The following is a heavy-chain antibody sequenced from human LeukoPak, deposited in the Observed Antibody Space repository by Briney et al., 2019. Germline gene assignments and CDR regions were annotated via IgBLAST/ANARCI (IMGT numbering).Heavy chain of an antibody. CDR2: ITSGGNS. CDR1: GFTVSSTY. CDR3: ARGQCSSPSCRYFDY. Sequence: GGSLRLSCAASGFTVSSTYMNWVRQAPGKGLEWVSVITSGGNSYYADSVKGRFTISRDNSKNTLYLQMNSLRAKDTAVYYCARGQCSSPSCRYFDYWGQGTLVTVSS. D-gene: IGHD2-2*01. V-gene: IGHV3-66*01. J-gene: IGHJ4*02.